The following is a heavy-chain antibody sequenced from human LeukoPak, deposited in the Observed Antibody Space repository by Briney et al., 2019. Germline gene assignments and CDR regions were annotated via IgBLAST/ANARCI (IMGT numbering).Heavy chain of an antibody. J-gene: IGHJ6*03. CDR3: AKLTAAGIDYYYYYYMDV. CDR2: IKQDGSEK. D-gene: IGHD6-13*01. Sequence: GGSLRLSCAASGFTFSSYWMSWVRQAPGKGLEWVANIKQDGSEKYYVDSVKGRFTISRDNAKNTLYLQMNSLRAEDTAVYYCAKLTAAGIDYYYYYYMDVWGKGTTVTISS. CDR1: GFTFSSYW. V-gene: IGHV3-7*01.